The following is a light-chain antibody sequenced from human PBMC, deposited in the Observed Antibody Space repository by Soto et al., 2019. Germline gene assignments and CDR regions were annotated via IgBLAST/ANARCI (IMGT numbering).Light chain of an antibody. CDR3: QQYYSTLT. CDR1: QSVLYSSNNKNY. J-gene: IGKJ4*01. CDR2: WAS. V-gene: IGKV4-1*01. Sequence: DIEMTQYPDSLAVSLGERATINCKSSQSVLYSSNNKNYLAWYQQKPGQPPKLLIYWASTRESGVPDRFSGSGSGTDFTLTISSLQAEDVAVYYCQQYYSTLTFGGGTKVEIK.